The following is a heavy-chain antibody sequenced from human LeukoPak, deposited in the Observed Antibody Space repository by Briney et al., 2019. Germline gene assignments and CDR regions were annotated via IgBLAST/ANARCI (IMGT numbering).Heavy chain of an antibody. Sequence: SETLSLTCTVSGGSISSSSYYWGWIRQPPGKGLEWIGSIYYSGSTYYNTSLKSRVTISVDTSKNQFSLKLSSVTAADTAVYFCARRGYGSGWSHTFDIWGQGTVVTVSS. V-gene: IGHV4-39*01. CDR2: IYYSGST. D-gene: IGHD6-19*01. CDR1: GGSISSSSYY. CDR3: ARRGYGSGWSHTFDI. J-gene: IGHJ3*02.